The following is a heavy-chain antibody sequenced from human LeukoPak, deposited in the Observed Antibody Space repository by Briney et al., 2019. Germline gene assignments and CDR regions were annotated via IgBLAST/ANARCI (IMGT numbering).Heavy chain of an antibody. D-gene: IGHD2-15*01. CDR1: GGSFSGYY. J-gene: IGHJ6*02. V-gene: IGHV4-34*01. CDR3: ARWIVEEYYYYCGMDV. Sequence: SETLSLTCAVYGGSFSGYYWSWIRQPPGKGLEWIGEINHSGSTNYNPSLKSRVTISVDTSKNQFSLKLSSVTAADTAVYYCARWIVEEYYYYCGMDVWGQGTTVTVSS. CDR2: INHSGST.